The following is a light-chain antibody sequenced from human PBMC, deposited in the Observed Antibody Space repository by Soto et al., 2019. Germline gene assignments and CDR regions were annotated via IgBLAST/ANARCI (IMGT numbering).Light chain of an antibody. CDR3: AAWDDSLNGHV. J-gene: IGLJ1*01. Sequence: QSVLTQPPSASGTPGQRVTISCSGSSSNIGTYTVNWYKQLPGTAPQLLIYNSDQRPSGVPDRFSGSESGTSASLAISGLQSKDEADYYCAAWDDSLNGHVFGTGTKLTVL. V-gene: IGLV1-44*01. CDR2: NSD. CDR1: SSNIGTYT.